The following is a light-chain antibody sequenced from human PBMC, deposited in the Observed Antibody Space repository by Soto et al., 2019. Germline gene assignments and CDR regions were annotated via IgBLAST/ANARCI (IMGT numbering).Light chain of an antibody. CDR2: GIT. V-gene: IGLV1-40*01. CDR3: QSYDRSLSGYV. CDR1: SSNIGSNA. J-gene: IGLJ1*01. Sequence: QSVLTQPPSASGTPGQRVTISCSGSSSNIGSNAVNWYQQLPGTAPKLLIYGITNRPSGVPDRFSGSKSGTSASLAITGLQAEDEAVYYCQSYDRSLSGYVFGTGTKLTVL.